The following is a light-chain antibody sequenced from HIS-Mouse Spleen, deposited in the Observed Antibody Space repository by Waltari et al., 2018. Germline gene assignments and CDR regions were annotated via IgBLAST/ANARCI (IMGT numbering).Light chain of an antibody. CDR3: SSYAGSNNYV. Sequence: QSALTQPPSASGSPGQSVTISCTGTSSDVGGYNYVSWYQQHPGKAPKLMIYAVSTRPSGVPDRFSGSKSGNTASLTVSGLQAEDEADYYCSSYAGSNNYVFGTGTKVTVL. V-gene: IGLV2-8*01. CDR1: SSDVGGYNY. CDR2: AVS. J-gene: IGLJ1*01.